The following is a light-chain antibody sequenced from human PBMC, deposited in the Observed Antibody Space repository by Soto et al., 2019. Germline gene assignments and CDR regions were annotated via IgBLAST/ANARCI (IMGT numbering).Light chain of an antibody. CDR3: QQYNNWPPWT. CDR1: QNITSY. V-gene: IGKV3-11*01. CDR2: DVS. J-gene: IGKJ5*01. Sequence: IVLTQSPVTLSFSPWQRATLSCRASQNITSYVSGYQQKPGQSPRLLMYDVSNTATGIPARFSGSRSGTDFSLIISSLQSEDFAVYYCQQYNNWPPWTFGQGTRLEIK.